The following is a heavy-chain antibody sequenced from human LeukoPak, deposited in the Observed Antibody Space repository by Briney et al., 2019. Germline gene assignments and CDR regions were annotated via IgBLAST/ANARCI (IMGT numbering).Heavy chain of an antibody. CDR1: GFTFSSYA. J-gene: IGHJ4*02. CDR2: ISYDGSNK. Sequence: GRSLRLSCAASGFTFSSYAMHWVRQAPGKGLEWVAVISYDGSNKYYADSVKGRFTISRDNSKNTLYLQMNSLRAEDTAVYYCARDRGAAGFDYGGQGTRVPVSS. D-gene: IGHD6-13*01. V-gene: IGHV3-30*04. CDR3: ARDRGAAGFDY.